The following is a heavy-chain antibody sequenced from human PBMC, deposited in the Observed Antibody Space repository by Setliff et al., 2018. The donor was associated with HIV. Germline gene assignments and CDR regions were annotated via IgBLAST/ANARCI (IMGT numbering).Heavy chain of an antibody. Sequence: SETLSLTCTVSGGSITSGGYYWSWIRQHPGKGLEWIGYLYYSGSTYYNPSLKSRVSISVDTSKNQFSLKLSSVTAADTAVYYCARGYSSSLGWFDPWGQGTLVTVSS. CDR3: ARGYSSSLGWFDP. CDR2: LYYSGST. J-gene: IGHJ5*02. CDR1: GGSITSGGYY. V-gene: IGHV4-31*03. D-gene: IGHD6-6*01.